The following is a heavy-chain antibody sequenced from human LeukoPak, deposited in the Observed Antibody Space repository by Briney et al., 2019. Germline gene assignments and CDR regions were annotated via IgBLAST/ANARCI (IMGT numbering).Heavy chain of an antibody. J-gene: IGHJ6*02. CDR1: GGSISSSSYH. CDR3: ARDLDYALVYDYGMDV. CDR2: ISYSGTT. V-gene: IGHV4-39*02. D-gene: IGHD3/OR15-3a*01. Sequence: SETLSLTSTVSGGSISSSSYHWGWVRQPPGKGLERIGSISYSGTTYYNPSLNSRVTIFGDTSKYQFSLRLSSVTAADTAVYYCARDLDYALVYDYGMDVWGQGTTVTDSS.